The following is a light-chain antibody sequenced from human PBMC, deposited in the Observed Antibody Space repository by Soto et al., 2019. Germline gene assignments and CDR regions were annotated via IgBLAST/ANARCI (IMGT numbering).Light chain of an antibody. V-gene: IGKV3-15*01. Sequence: EIVMTQSPATLSVSPGERATLSCRASQSVSGNLALYQQKPGQAPRLLIFGASTRATGIPGRFSGSGSGTEFTLTISSLLSEDFELYYCQQYNLWPLTFGGGTKVDI. J-gene: IGKJ4*01. CDR3: QQYNLWPLT. CDR1: QSVSGN. CDR2: GAS.